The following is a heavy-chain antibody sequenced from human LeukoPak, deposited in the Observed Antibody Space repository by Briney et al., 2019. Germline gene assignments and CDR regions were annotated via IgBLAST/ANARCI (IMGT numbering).Heavy chain of an antibody. CDR2: ISSSSSYI. CDR3: AKDEGILTGFSLHYYSDY. CDR1: GFTFSSYS. J-gene: IGHJ4*02. V-gene: IGHV3-21*04. Sequence: GGSLRLSCAASGFTFSSYSMNWVRQAPGKGLEWVSSISSSSSYIYYADSVKGRFTISRDNSKNTLYLQMNGLRAEDTAVYYCAKDEGILTGFSLHYYSDYWGQGTLVTVSS. D-gene: IGHD3-9*01.